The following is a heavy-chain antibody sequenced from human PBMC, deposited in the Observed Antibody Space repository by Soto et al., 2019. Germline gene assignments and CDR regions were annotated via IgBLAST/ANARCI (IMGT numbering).Heavy chain of an antibody. J-gene: IGHJ5*02. V-gene: IGHV3-11*06. CDR2: ISPGSRYP. Sequence: QVQLVESGGGLVPPGGSLRLSCAGSGFTFGDSYMSWIRQAPGKGLEWLSYISPGSRYPAYADSVKGRFTISRDNAKRSLYRQMMGLTAEDTAIYYCVRGGGGGLFDPWGQGTMVTVSS. D-gene: IGHD2-15*01. CDR3: VRGGGGGLFDP. CDR1: GFTFGDSY.